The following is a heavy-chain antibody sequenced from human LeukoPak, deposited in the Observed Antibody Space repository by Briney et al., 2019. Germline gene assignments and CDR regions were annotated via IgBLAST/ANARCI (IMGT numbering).Heavy chain of an antibody. CDR3: ARQIAVAEGWFDP. J-gene: IGHJ5*02. Sequence: PSETLSLTCAVYGGSFSGYYWSWIRQPPGKGLEWIGEINHSGSTNYNPSLKSRVTISVDTSKNQFSLKLSSVTAADTAVYYCARQIAVAEGWFDPWGQGTLVTVSS. V-gene: IGHV4-34*01. D-gene: IGHD6-19*01. CDR2: INHSGST. CDR1: GGSFSGYY.